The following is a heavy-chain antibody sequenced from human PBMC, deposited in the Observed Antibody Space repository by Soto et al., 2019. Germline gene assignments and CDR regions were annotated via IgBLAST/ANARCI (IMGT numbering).Heavy chain of an antibody. Sequence: GGSLRLSCAASGFTFSTYSMNWVRQAPGKGLEWISYISGGSGSIYYEDSVKGRFTISRDNAKNSLYLEMNSLRDEDTAVYYCASSSGSLGGWGQGPLVTVSS. V-gene: IGHV3-48*02. CDR3: ASSSGSLGG. D-gene: IGHD3-22*01. CDR1: GFTFSTYS. CDR2: ISGGSGSI. J-gene: IGHJ4*02.